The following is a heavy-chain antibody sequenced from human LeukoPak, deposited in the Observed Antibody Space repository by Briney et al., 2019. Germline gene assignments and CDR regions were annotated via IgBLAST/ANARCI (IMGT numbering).Heavy chain of an antibody. CDR3: VIPSGYYPSY. Sequence: SETLSLTCTVSGGSISSSSYYWGWIRQPPGKGLEWIGSIYYSGSTYYNPSLKSRVTISVDTSKNQFSLKLSSVTAADTAAYYCVIPSGYYPSYWGQGTLVTVSS. CDR2: IYYSGST. J-gene: IGHJ4*02. CDR1: GGSISSSSYY. D-gene: IGHD3-22*01. V-gene: IGHV4-39*01.